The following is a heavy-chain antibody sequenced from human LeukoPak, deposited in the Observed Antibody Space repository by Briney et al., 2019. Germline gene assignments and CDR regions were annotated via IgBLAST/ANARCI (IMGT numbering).Heavy chain of an antibody. CDR2: IDPSDSYT. V-gene: IGHV5-10-1*01. D-gene: IGHD2-2*01. Sequence: GESLKISCKGSGYSFTSYWISWVRQMPGKGLEWMGRIDPSDSYTNYSPSFQGHVTISADKSISAAYLQWSSLKASDTAVYYCARHMAGYCSTTGCSNFDYWGQGSLVTVSS. J-gene: IGHJ4*02. CDR3: ARHMAGYCSTTGCSNFDY. CDR1: GYSFTSYW.